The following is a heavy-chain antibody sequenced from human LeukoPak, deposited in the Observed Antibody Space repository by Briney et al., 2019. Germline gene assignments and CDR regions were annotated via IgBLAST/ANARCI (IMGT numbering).Heavy chain of an antibody. Sequence: SETLSLTCTVSGYSISSGCYWGWIRQPPGKGLEWIGSIYHSGSTYYNPSLKSRVTISVDTSKNQFSLKLSSVTAADTAVYYCARESQGVSRSHPALLGYWGQGTLVTVSS. CDR1: GYSISSGCY. V-gene: IGHV4-38-2*02. D-gene: IGHD1-26*01. J-gene: IGHJ4*02. CDR3: ARESQGVSRSHPALLGY. CDR2: IYHSGST.